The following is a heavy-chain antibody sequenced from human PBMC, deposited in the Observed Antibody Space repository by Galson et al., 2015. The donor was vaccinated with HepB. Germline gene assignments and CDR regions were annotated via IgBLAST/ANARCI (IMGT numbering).Heavy chain of an antibody. V-gene: IGHV5-10-1*01. D-gene: IGHD1-26*01. Sequence: KVSCKASGYSFTSYWISWVRQMPGKGLEWMGRIDPSDSYTNYSPSFQGHVTISADKSISTAYLQWSSLKASDTAMYYCARHLGVGASSYFDYWGQGTLVTVSS. CDR2: IDPSDSYT. CDR1: GYSFTSYW. J-gene: IGHJ4*02. CDR3: ARHLGVGASSYFDY.